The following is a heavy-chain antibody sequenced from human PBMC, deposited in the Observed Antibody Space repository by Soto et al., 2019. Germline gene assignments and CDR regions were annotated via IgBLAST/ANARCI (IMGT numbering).Heavy chain of an antibody. CDR3: ARRERYYYYYGMDV. CDR2: IDPSDSYT. Sequence: GESLKISCKGSGYSFTSYWISWVRQMPGRGLEWMGRIDPSDSYTNYSPSFQGHVTISADKSISTAYLQWSSLKASDTAMYYCARRERYYYYYGMDVWGQGTTVTVSS. J-gene: IGHJ6*02. V-gene: IGHV5-10-1*01. CDR1: GYSFTSYW. D-gene: IGHD1-1*01.